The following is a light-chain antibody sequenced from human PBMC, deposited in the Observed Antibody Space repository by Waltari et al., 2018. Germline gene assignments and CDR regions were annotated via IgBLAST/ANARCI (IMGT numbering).Light chain of an antibody. J-gene: IGKJ4*01. CDR3: QQYNNLPLT. CDR1: QDIRKN. CDR2: DAS. V-gene: IGKV1-33*01. Sequence: DIQMTQSPSSLSASVGERVTITCQASQDIRKNLNWFQQKPGKAPQVLIFDASSPPTAVPSRFSGSGSGTDFAFTISSLQPEDIGTYYCQQYNNLPLTFGGGTKVEIK.